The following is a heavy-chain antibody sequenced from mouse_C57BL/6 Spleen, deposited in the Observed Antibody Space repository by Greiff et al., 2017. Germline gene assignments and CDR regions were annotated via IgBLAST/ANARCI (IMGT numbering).Heavy chain of an antibody. Sequence: VQLQQSGAELVMPGASVKLSCKASGYTFTSYWMHWVKQRPGQGLEWIGEIDPSDSYTNYNQKFKGKSTLTVDKSSSTAYMQLSSLTSEDSAVYYCARGNLYYAMDYWGQGTSVTVSS. CDR3: ARGNLYYAMDY. CDR2: IDPSDSYT. CDR1: GYTFTSYW. V-gene: IGHV1-69*01. J-gene: IGHJ4*01.